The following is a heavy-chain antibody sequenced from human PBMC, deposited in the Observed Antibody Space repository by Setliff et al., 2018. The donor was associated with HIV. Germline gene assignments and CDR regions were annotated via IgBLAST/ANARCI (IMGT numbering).Heavy chain of an antibody. J-gene: IGHJ5*02. V-gene: IGHV4-61*09. CDR3: ARAVVFASGNFWFDP. D-gene: IGHD3-3*01. Sequence: PSETLSLTCTVSGGSIWSGSYYWTWIRQPAGKGLEWIGHITASGGATYNPSVKSRVSISLGSPSSEFSLRLTSVSAADTAVYYCARAVVFASGNFWFDPRGPGALVTVSS. CDR2: ITASGGA. CDR1: GGSIWSGSYY.